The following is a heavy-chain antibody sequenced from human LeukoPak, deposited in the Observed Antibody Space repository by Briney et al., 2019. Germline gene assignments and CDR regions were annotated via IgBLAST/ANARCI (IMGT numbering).Heavy chain of an antibody. Sequence: GGSLRLSCAASGLTVSSNYMSWVRQAPGKGLEWVSVIYSGGSTYYADSVKGRFTISRDNSKTTLYLKMNSLRAEDTAVYYCARVLRDYGDYIPPGAFDIWGQGTMVTVSS. CDR2: IYSGGST. CDR1: GLTVSSNY. V-gene: IGHV3-66*01. J-gene: IGHJ3*02. D-gene: IGHD4-17*01. CDR3: ARVLRDYGDYIPPGAFDI.